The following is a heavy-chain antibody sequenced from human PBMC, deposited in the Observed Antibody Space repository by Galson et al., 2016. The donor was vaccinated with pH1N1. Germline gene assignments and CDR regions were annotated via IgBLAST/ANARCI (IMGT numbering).Heavy chain of an antibody. Sequence: SLRLSCAASGFTFSSYSMNWVRQVPGKGLEWVSYISSSSSTIYYADSVKGRFTISRDNAKNSLYLQMNSLRAEDTAVYYCARVNHYYYYGMDVWGQGTTVTVSS. J-gene: IGHJ6*02. CDR1: GFTFSSYS. D-gene: IGHD1-14*01. V-gene: IGHV3-48*01. CDR3: ARVNHYYYYGMDV. CDR2: ISSSSSTI.